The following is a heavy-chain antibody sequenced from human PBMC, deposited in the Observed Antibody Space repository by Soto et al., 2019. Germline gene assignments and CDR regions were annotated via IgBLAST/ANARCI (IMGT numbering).Heavy chain of an antibody. CDR3: ARNGVSGGADGDDGCDI. D-gene: IGHD6-19*01. CDR2: ISAFNGST. V-gene: IGHV1-18*01. Sequence: QVQLVQSGAEVKKPGASVKVSCKASGYTFLTYGISWVRQAPGQGLEWMGWISAFNGSTNYPQKFQGRLTMTTDTPTSTAYMQLRSLRADDTAVYYCARNGVSGGADGDDGCDIWGQGTRVTVSS. J-gene: IGHJ3*02. CDR1: GYTFLTYG.